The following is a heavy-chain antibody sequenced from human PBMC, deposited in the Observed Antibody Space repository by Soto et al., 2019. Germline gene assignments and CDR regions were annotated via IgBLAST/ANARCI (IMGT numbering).Heavy chain of an antibody. Sequence: GESLKISCKASGYSFNTYWIGWVRQLPGKCLEWMGIIYPDDSDTRYSPSFQGQVTISSDNSFTTVYLQWNFLKASDTAIYYCARPGYYDSSGFFNFDHWGQGTLVTVSS. V-gene: IGHV5-51*01. CDR3: ARPGYYDSSGFFNFDH. J-gene: IGHJ4*02. CDR2: IYPDDSDT. D-gene: IGHD3-22*01. CDR1: GYSFNTYW.